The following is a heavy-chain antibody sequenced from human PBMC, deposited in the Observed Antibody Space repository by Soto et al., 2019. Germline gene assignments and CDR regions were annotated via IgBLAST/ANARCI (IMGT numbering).Heavy chain of an antibody. CDR1: GGSFSGYY. CDR3: ARSNPLNYSSKVRNGMDV. J-gene: IGHJ6*02. Sequence: QVQLQQWGAGLLKPSETLSLTCAVYGGSFSGYYWSWIRQPPGKGLEWIGEINHSGSTNYNPSLKSRVTISVDTSKNQFSLKLSSVTAADTAVYYCARSNPLNYSSKVRNGMDVWGQGTTVTVSS. CDR2: INHSGST. D-gene: IGHD4-4*01. V-gene: IGHV4-34*01.